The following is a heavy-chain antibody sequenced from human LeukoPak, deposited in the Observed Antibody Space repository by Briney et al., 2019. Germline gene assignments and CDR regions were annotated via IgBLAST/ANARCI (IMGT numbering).Heavy chain of an antibody. D-gene: IGHD2/OR15-2a*01. CDR1: GASISSYF. CDR3: ARQMFLGGMDV. V-gene: IGHV4-59*08. CDR2: IYDSGST. J-gene: IGHJ6*02. Sequence: SETLSLTCSVSGASISSYFWSWLRQPPGKGLEWIGYIYDSGSTNYNPSLKSRVTISVDTSKEHFSLRLSSVTAADTAVYYCARQMFLGGMDVWGQGTTVTVSS.